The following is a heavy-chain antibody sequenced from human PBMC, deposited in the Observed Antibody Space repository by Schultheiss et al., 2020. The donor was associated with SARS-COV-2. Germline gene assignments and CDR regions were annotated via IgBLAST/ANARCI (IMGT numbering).Heavy chain of an antibody. D-gene: IGHD3-3*01. V-gene: IGHV3-11*01. CDR1: GFTVSSNY. Sequence: GGSLRLSCAASGFTVSSNYMSWVRQAPGKGLEWVSYISSSGSTIYYADSVKGRFTISRDNSKNTLYLQMNSLRAEDTAVYYCARICTIFGVVTPDYWGQGTLVTVSS. CDR2: ISSSGSTI. J-gene: IGHJ4*02. CDR3: ARICTIFGVVTPDY.